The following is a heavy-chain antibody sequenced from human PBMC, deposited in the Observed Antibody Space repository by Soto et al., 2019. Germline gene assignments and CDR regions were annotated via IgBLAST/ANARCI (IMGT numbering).Heavy chain of an antibody. D-gene: IGHD2-15*01. CDR1: GYTFTSYA. J-gene: IGHJ5*01. Sequence: ASVKVSCKACGYTFTSYARYWVRQAPGQRLEWMGWINAGNGNTKYSQKFQGRVPITSDTSASTAYMALSSLRSEDTAVYYCARDLGGWPDSWGQATLVTVPS. CDR2: INAGNGNT. CDR3: ARDLGGWPDS. V-gene: IGHV1-3*01.